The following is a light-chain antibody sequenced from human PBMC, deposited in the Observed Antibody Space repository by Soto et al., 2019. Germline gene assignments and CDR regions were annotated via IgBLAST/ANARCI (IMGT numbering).Light chain of an antibody. CDR2: GAS. CDR3: QQYNNWWT. J-gene: IGKJ1*01. Sequence: EIVMTQSPATLSVSPGERATLSCRASQSVSNNLAWYQKKPGQAPRLLINGASTRATGIPARFSGSGSGTEFTLTISSLQSEDFAVYYCQQYNNWWTFGQGTKVEIK. CDR1: QSVSNN. V-gene: IGKV3-15*01.